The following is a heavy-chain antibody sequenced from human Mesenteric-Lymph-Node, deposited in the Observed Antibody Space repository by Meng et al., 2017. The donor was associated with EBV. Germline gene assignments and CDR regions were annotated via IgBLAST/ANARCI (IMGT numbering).Heavy chain of an antibody. Sequence: QGLGPGPGEPWGTLALVCAVSSGSLCRSQWLSWVRQPPGKGLEWIGEIHQSGSTNFNPSLRSRVTMSIDKSNNQFSLKLRSVTAADTAVYYCARGLWFRDFLRWFDPWGQGTLVTVSS. CDR3: ARGLWFRDFLRWFDP. CDR1: SGSLCRSQW. CDR2: IHQSGST. J-gene: IGHJ5*02. D-gene: IGHD3-10*01. V-gene: IGHV4-4*02.